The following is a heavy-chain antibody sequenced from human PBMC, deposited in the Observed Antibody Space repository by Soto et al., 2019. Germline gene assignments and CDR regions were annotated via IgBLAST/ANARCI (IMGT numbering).Heavy chain of an antibody. V-gene: IGHV4-59*01. CDR1: GASIRSYY. CDR2: ISYSGSA. Sequence: QVRLQESGPRLVKPSETLSLTCTVSGASIRSYYWSWIRQPPGKGLELIGYISYSGSANYNPSLKSRVTMSVDTSKNQFSLKLRSVTAADTAVYYCATRSSINADLVDYWGQGTLVSVSS. CDR3: ATRSSINADLVDY. J-gene: IGHJ4*02. D-gene: IGHD4-17*01.